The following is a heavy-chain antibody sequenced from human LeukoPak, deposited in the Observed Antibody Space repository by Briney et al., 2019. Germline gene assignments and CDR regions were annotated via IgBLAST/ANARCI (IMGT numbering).Heavy chain of an antibody. CDR3: AKDLPPRPNFGY. CDR2: IRYDGSNK. V-gene: IGHV3-30*02. CDR1: GFTFGSYG. J-gene: IGHJ4*02. Sequence: GGSLRLSCAASGFTFGSYGMHWVRQAPGKGLEWVAFIRYDGSNKYYADSVKGRFTISRDNFKNTLYLQMNSLRAEDTAVYYCAKDLPPRPNFGYWGQGTLVTVSS.